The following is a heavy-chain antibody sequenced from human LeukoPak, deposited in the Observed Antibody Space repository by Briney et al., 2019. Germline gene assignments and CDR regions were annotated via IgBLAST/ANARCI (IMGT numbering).Heavy chain of an antibody. J-gene: IGHJ3*02. CDR2: IYSGGTT. CDR1: GFAVSSNY. Sequence: GGSLRLSCAASGFAVSSNYMSWVRQAPGKGLEWVSVIYSGGTTYYADSVKGRFTISRDNSKNTLYLQMNSLRAEDTAVYYCARDGELGSPADAFDIWGQGTMVTVSS. D-gene: IGHD1-26*01. V-gene: IGHV3-66*01. CDR3: ARDGELGSPADAFDI.